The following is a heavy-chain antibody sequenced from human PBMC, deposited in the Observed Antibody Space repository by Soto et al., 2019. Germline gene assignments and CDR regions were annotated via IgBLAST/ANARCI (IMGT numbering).Heavy chain of an antibody. J-gene: IGHJ6*02. D-gene: IGHD4-4*01. CDR2: ISGSGGST. CDR3: AKDGKQNSPYYYYGMDV. V-gene: IGHV3-23*01. Sequence: QPGGSLRLSCAASGVTFSSYAMSWVRQAPGKGLEWVSAISGSGGSTYYADSVKGRFTISRDNSKNTLYLQMNSLRAEDTAVYYCAKDGKQNSPYYYYGMDVWGQGTTVTVSS. CDR1: GVTFSSYA.